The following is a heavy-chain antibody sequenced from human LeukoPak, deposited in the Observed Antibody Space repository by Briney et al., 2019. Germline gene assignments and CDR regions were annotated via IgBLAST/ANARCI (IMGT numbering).Heavy chain of an antibody. Sequence: GGTLRLSCAASGFTFSSYGMHWVRQGPGKGLEWVAVISYDGSNKYYADSVKGRFTISRDNSKNTLYLQMNSLRAEDTAVYYCAKDPHGDFWSGYYRGYYYGMDVWGQGTTVTVSS. V-gene: IGHV3-30*18. CDR1: GFTFSSYG. D-gene: IGHD3-3*01. CDR3: AKDPHGDFWSGYYRGYYYGMDV. CDR2: ISYDGSNK. J-gene: IGHJ6*02.